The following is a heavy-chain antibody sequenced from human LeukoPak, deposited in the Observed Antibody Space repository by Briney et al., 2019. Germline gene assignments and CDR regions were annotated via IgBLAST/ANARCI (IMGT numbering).Heavy chain of an antibody. Sequence: PGGSLRLSCAASGFTFSSYWMSWVRQAPGKGLEWVANIKQDGSEKYYVDSVKGRFTISRDNAKNSQYLQMNSLRVEDTAVFYCAREYCSGGSCYLDYWGQGTLVTVSS. D-gene: IGHD2-15*01. J-gene: IGHJ4*02. V-gene: IGHV3-7*01. CDR2: IKQDGSEK. CDR3: AREYCSGGSCYLDY. CDR1: GFTFSSYW.